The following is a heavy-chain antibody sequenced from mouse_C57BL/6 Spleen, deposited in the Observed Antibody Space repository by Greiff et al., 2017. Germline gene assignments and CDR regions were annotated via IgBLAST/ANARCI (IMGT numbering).Heavy chain of an antibody. D-gene: IGHD1-1*01. J-gene: IGHJ4*01. CDR2: ISSGGDYI. CDR3: TRDYYGSSYESYYAMDD. CDR1: GFTFSSYA. V-gene: IGHV5-9-1*02. Sequence: EVKLVESGEGLVKPGGSLKLSCAASGFTFSSYAMSWVRQTPEKRLEWVAYISSGGDYIYYADTVQGRFTISRDNARNTLYLQMSSLKSEDTAMYYCTRDYYGSSYESYYAMDDWGQGTSVTVSS.